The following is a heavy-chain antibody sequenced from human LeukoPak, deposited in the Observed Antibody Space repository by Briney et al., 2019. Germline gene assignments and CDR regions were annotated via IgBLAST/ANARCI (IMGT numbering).Heavy chain of an antibody. Sequence: SETLSLTCTVSGGSISSSSYYWGWIRQPPGKGLEWIGSIYYSGSTYYNPSLKSRVTISVDTSKNQFSLKLSSVTAADTAVYYCARSEPWYSSSWYLLGFWFDPWGQGTLVTVSS. V-gene: IGHV4-39*07. D-gene: IGHD6-13*01. CDR1: GGSISSSSYY. J-gene: IGHJ5*02. CDR3: ARSEPWYSSSWYLLGFWFDP. CDR2: IYYSGST.